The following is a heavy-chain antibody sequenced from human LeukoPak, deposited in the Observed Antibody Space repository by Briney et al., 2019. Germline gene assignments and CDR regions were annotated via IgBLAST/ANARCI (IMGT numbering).Heavy chain of an antibody. Sequence: ASVKVSCKAAGYTLTGYYMHWVRQAPGQGLEWMGWINPNSGGTSYAQKFQGRVTMTRDTSISTAYMELSRLRSNDTAVYYCARGRCSSRSCYLFDYWGQGTLVTVSS. CDR1: GYTLTGYY. V-gene: IGHV1-2*02. D-gene: IGHD2-2*01. CDR2: INPNSGGT. CDR3: ARGRCSSRSCYLFDY. J-gene: IGHJ4*02.